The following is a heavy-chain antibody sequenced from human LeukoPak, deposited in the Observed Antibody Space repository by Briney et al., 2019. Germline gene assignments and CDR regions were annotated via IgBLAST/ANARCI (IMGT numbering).Heavy chain of an antibody. CDR3: ARVKKYSSGWLNAFDI. CDR1: GFTFDDYG. J-gene: IGHJ3*02. CDR2: INWNDGGT. V-gene: IGHV3-20*04. Sequence: PGGSLRLSCAASGFTFDDYGMTWVRQAPGKGLEWVSAINWNDGGTGYADSVKGRFTISRDNAKNSLYLQMNSLRAEDTALYYCARVKKYSSGWLNAFDIWGKGTTVTVSS. D-gene: IGHD6-19*01.